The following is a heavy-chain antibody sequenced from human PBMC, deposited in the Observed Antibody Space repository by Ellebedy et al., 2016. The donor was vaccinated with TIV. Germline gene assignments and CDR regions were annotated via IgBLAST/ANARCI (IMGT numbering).Heavy chain of an antibody. D-gene: IGHD3-16*01. CDR2: IDNAGDT. V-gene: IGHV3-13*01. J-gene: IGHJ6*02. Sequence: GESLKISXAASGFTFSRYDMHWVRQSPRKGLEWVASIDNAGDTYYPGSVKGRFTISRENAKNSLYLQMNSLRVEDTAVYYCTRFEIISGGGYGMDVWGQGTTVTVSS. CDR1: GFTFSRYD. CDR3: TRFEIISGGGYGMDV.